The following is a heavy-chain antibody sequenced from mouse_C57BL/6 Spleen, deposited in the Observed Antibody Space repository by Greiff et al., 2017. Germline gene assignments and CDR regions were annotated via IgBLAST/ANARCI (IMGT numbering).Heavy chain of an antibody. J-gene: IGHJ2*01. CDR2: IYPGDGDT. CDR3: ARWGFDYDAVGY. D-gene: IGHD2-4*01. V-gene: IGHV1-80*01. Sequence: QVQLQQSGAELVKPGASVKISCKASGYAFSSYWMNWVKQRPGKGLEWIGQIYPGDGDTNYNGKFKGKATLTADKSSSTAYMQLSSLTSEDSAVYFCARWGFDYDAVGYWGQGTTLTVSS. CDR1: GYAFSSYW.